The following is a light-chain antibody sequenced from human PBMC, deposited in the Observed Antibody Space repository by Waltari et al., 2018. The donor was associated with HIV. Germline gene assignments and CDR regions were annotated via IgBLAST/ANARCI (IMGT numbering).Light chain of an antibody. V-gene: IGKV3-11*01. CDR3: QQRSSWPLT. CDR1: QSVTSL. Sequence: EIVLTQSPATLSLSPWERATLSCRASQSVTSLLAWYQQKPGQVPRLLIYDASYRATGIPARFSGSGSGTDFTLSISSLEPDEFAVYYCQQRSSWPLTFGGGTKVEIK. J-gene: IGKJ4*01. CDR2: DAS.